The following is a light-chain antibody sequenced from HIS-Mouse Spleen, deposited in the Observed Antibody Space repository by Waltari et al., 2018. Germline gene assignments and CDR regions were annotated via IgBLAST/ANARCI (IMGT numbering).Light chain of an antibody. J-gene: IGLJ2*01. CDR3: SSYTSSSTVV. CDR2: DVS. V-gene: IGLV2-14*03. Sequence: QSALTHPASVSGSPGQSITISRTGTSRDVGGYNYFSWYQQHPRKAPKLMIYDVSNRPSGVSNRFSGSKSGNTASLTISGLQAEDEADYYCSSYTSSSTVVFGGGTKLTVL. CDR1: SRDVGGYNY.